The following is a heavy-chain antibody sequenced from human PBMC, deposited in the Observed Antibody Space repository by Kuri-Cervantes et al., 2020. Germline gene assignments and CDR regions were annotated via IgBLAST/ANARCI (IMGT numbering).Heavy chain of an antibody. J-gene: IGHJ6*03. CDR2: ISYDGSNK. CDR1: GFTFSSYG. CDR3: AKSPYYYYHYMDV. Sequence: GESLKISCAASGFTFSSYGMHWVRRAPGKGLEWVAVISYDGSNKYYADSVKGRFTISRDNSKNTLYLQMNSLRAEDTAVYYCAKSPYYYYHYMDVWGKGTTVTVSS. V-gene: IGHV3-30*18.